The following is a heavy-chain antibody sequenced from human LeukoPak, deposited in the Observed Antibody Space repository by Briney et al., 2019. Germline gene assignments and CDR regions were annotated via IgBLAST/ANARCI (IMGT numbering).Heavy chain of an antibody. CDR2: ISSSSSYI. CDR1: GFTFSSYS. Sequence: GGSLRLSCAASGFTFSSYSMNWVRQAPGKGLEWVSSISSSSSYIYYADSVKGRFTISRDNDQNTLYLQMNNLRGEDTALYYCVKALRFDYFDHWGQGTLVTVSS. CDR3: VKALRFDYFDH. J-gene: IGHJ4*02. D-gene: IGHD3-10*01. V-gene: IGHV3-21*04.